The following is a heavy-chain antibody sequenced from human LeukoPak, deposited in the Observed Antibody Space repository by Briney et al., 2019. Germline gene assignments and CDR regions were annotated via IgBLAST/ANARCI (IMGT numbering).Heavy chain of an antibody. D-gene: IGHD4-17*01. Sequence: EGSLRLSCVDSGVTFSNYWMNWVRQAPGKGLEWVANINQDGSEKYYVDSVKGRFTISRDNAKNSLYLQMNSLRAEDTALYYCAKDGGTVTTEGYFDLWGRGTLVTVSS. V-gene: IGHV3-7*03. CDR2: INQDGSEK. CDR3: AKDGGTVTTEGYFDL. J-gene: IGHJ2*01. CDR1: GVTFSNYW.